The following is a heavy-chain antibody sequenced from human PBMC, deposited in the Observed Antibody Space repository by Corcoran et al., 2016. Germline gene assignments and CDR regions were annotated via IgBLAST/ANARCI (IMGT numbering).Heavy chain of an antibody. Sequence: EVQLVESGGGLIQPGGSLRLSCAASGFTVSSDFMSWVRQAPGEGLEWVSVIYSGGNTYYADSVKGRFTISRDNSKNTLYLQMNSLRAEDTALYYCALGWGNGYIDYWGQGTLVTVSS. J-gene: IGHJ4*02. V-gene: IGHV3-53*01. CDR2: IYSGGNT. CDR1: GFTVSSDF. CDR3: ALGWGNGYIDY. D-gene: IGHD2-8*01.